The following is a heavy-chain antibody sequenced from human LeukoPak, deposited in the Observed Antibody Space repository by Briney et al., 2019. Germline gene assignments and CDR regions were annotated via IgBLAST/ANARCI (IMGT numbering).Heavy chain of an antibody. CDR3: ARDLAKKFYSYGYYYYYMDV. Sequence: GGSLRLSCAASGFTFSSYSMNWVRQAPGKGLEWVSSISSSSSYIYYADSVKGRFTISRDNAKNSLYLQMNSLRAEDTAVYYCARDLAKKFYSYGYYYYYMDVWGKGTTVTVSS. J-gene: IGHJ6*03. CDR1: GFTFSSYS. D-gene: IGHD5-18*01. V-gene: IGHV3-21*01. CDR2: ISSSSSYI.